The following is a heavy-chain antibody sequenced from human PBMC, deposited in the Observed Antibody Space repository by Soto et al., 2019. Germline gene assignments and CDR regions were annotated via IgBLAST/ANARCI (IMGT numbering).Heavy chain of an antibody. V-gene: IGHV4-30-2*01. CDR2: IYRSGST. CDR1: GGSISRGDFS. CDR3: ARGKTNSFLHW. J-gene: IGHJ4*02. D-gene: IGHD2-8*02. Sequence: QLQLQESGSGLVKPSQTLSLTCVVSGGSISRGDFSWTWIRQPPGKGLEWVGYIYRSGSTYYNPSLKSPVSISLDKSKNQFSLNLTSVTAADTAVYYCARGKTNSFLHWWGQGQLVTVSS.